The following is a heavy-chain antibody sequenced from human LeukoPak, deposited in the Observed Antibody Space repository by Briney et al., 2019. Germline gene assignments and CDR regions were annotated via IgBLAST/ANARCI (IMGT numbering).Heavy chain of an antibody. Sequence: SETLSLTCAVSGVSIRSAGYSYYWIRQHPGKGLEWIGHVYYSGSTSYNPSLKSRVTISVDTSKNQFSLKLSSVTAADTAVYYCARDLRYFDWLLFEEGPPYYFDYWGQGTLVTVSS. CDR3: ARDLRYFDWLLFEEGPPYYFDY. J-gene: IGHJ4*02. D-gene: IGHD3-9*01. V-gene: IGHV4-31*11. CDR2: VYYSGST. CDR1: GVSIRSAGYS.